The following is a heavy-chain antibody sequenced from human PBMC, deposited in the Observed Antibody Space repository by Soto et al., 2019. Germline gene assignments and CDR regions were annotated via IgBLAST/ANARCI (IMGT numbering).Heavy chain of an antibody. CDR1: GFPFSSYA. V-gene: IGHV3-48*02. CDR3: ARDLSH. J-gene: IGHJ4*02. CDR2: INGASTTT. Sequence: DVQLVGSGGGLVQPGGSLRLSCVASGFPFSSYAMHWVRQAPGKGLEWILYINGASTTTFYADSVKGRFTVSRDNAKNSVYLQMSSLRHEDTAFYYCARDLSHWGQGMLVTVSS.